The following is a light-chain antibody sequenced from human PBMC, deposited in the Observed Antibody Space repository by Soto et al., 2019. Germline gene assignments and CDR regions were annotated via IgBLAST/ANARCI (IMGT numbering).Light chain of an antibody. CDR1: QSVSSN. CDR3: QQYNNWPSYT. Sequence: EIVMTQSPATLSVSPGERATLSCRASQSVSSNLAWYQQKPGQAPRLLIYGASTRATGIPARFSGSGSGTDFTLTISRLQSEDFAVYYCQQYNNWPSYTFGQGTKLEIK. CDR2: GAS. J-gene: IGKJ2*01. V-gene: IGKV3-15*01.